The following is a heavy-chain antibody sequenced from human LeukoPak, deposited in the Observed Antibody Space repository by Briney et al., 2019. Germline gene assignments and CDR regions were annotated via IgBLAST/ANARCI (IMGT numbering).Heavy chain of an antibody. CDR2: IIPILGIA. CDR3: ARDRPHDSSGYYYY. D-gene: IGHD3-22*01. J-gene: IGHJ4*02. CDR1: GGTFSSYA. V-gene: IGHV1-69*04. Sequence: ASVKVSCKASGGTFSSYAISWVRQAPGQGLEWMGRIIPILGIANYAQKFQGRVTITADKSTSTAYMELSSLRSEDTAVYYCARDRPHDSSGYYYYWGQGTLVTVSS.